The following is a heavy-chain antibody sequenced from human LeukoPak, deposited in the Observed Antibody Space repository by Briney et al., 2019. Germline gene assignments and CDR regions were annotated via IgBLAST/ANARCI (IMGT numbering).Heavy chain of an antibody. D-gene: IGHD3-10*01. Sequence: ASVKVSCKASGYTFTSYDINWVRRATGQGLEWMGWMNPNSGNTGYAQKFQGRVTMTRNTSISTAYMELSSLRSEDTGVYYCAGSGGSGSHYARFYYYYMDVWGKGTTVTVSS. V-gene: IGHV1-8*01. CDR3: AGSGGSGSHYARFYYYYMDV. CDR2: MNPNSGNT. CDR1: GYTFTSYD. J-gene: IGHJ6*03.